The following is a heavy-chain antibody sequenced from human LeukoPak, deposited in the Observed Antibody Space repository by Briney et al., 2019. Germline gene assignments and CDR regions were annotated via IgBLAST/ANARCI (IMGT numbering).Heavy chain of an antibody. CDR3: ARRPLQSDWFDP. CDR2: MNHNSGNT. CDR1: GYTFTSYD. V-gene: IGHV1-8*03. J-gene: IGHJ5*02. D-gene: IGHD4-11*01. Sequence: ASVKVSCKASGYTFTSYDINWVRQATAQGVEWMGWMNHNSGNTGYAQKFQGRVTITRNTSISTAYMELSSLRSEDTAVYYCARRPLQSDWFDPWGQGTLVTVSS.